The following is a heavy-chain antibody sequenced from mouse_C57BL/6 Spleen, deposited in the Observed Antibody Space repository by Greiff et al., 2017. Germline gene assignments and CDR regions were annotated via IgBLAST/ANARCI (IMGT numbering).Heavy chain of an antibody. V-gene: IGHV14-4*01. D-gene: IGHD2-1*01. CDR2: IDPENGDT. Sequence: EVQLQQSGAELVRPGASVKLSCTASGFNIKDDYMHWVKQRPEQGLEWIGWIDPENGDTEYASKFQGKATIPADTSSNTAYLQLSSLTSEDTAVYYCTSYGNFHFDYWGQGTTLTVSS. CDR3: TSYGNFHFDY. J-gene: IGHJ2*01. CDR1: GFNIKDDY.